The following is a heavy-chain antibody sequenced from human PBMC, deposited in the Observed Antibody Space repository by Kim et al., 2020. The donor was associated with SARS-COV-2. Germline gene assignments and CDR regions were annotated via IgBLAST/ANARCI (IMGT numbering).Heavy chain of an antibody. D-gene: IGHD1-26*01. J-gene: IGHJ3*02. CDR3: ARIVGAISAFDI. V-gene: IGHV3-48*03. Sequence: GGSLRLSCAASGFTFSSYEMNWVRQAPGKRLEWVSYISSSGSTIYYADSVKGRFTISRDNAKNSLYLQMNSLRAEDTAVYYCARIVGAISAFDIWGQGTMVTVSS. CDR1: GFTFSSYE. CDR2: ISSSGSTI.